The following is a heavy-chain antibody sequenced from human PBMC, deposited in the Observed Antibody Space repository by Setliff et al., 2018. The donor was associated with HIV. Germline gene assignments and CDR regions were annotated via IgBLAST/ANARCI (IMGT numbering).Heavy chain of an antibody. CDR1: GFTFSSYW. CDR2: IKQDVSEK. J-gene: IGHJ4*02. Sequence: PGGSLRLSCAASGFTFSSYWMSWVRQAPGKGLEWVANIKQDVSEKYYVDSVKGRFTISRDNAKNSLYLQMNSLRAEDTAVYYCARLRRKGSYYDSSGADYWGQGTLVTVSS. D-gene: IGHD3-22*01. CDR3: ARLRRKGSYYDSSGADY. V-gene: IGHV3-7*01.